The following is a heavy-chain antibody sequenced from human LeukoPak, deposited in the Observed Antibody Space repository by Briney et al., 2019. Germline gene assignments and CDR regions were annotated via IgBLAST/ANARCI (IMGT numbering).Heavy chain of an antibody. V-gene: IGHV1-69*06. CDR1: GGTFSSYA. D-gene: IGHD5-12*01. CDR2: IIPIFGTA. CDR3: AKTGGDSGYDSNWYFDL. J-gene: IGHJ2*01. Sequence: GASVKVSCKASGGTFSSYAISWVRQAPGQGLEWMGGIIPIFGTANYAQKFQGRVTITADKSTSTAYMELSSLRAEDTAVYYCAKTGGDSGYDSNWYFDLWGRGTLVTVSS.